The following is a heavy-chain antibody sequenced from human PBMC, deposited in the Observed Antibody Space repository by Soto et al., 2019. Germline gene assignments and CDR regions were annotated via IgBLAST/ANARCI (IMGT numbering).Heavy chain of an antibody. V-gene: IGHV3-21*01. Sequence: GGSLRLSCAASGFTFSSYSMNWVRQAPGKGLEWVSSISSSSSYIYYADSVKGRFTISRDNAKNSRYLQMNSLRAEDTAVYYCARDNGYCSSTSCYFYGMDVWGQGTTVTVSS. CDR2: ISSSSSYI. CDR1: GFTFSSYS. D-gene: IGHD2-2*03. CDR3: ARDNGYCSSTSCYFYGMDV. J-gene: IGHJ6*02.